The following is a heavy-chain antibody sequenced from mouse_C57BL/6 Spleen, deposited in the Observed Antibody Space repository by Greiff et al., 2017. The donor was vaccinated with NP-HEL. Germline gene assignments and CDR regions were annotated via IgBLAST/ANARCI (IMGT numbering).Heavy chain of an antibody. D-gene: IGHD1-1*01. CDR1: GYSFTDYN. CDR3: ARGYYGSSYYPFDY. CDR2: INPNYGTT. Sequence: EVKLQESGPELVKPGASVKISCKASGYSFTDYNMNWVKQSNGKSLEWIGVINPNYGTTSYNQKFKGKATLTVDQSSSTAYMQLNSLTSEDSAVYYCARGYYGSSYYPFDYWGQGTTLTVSS. V-gene: IGHV1-39*01. J-gene: IGHJ2*01.